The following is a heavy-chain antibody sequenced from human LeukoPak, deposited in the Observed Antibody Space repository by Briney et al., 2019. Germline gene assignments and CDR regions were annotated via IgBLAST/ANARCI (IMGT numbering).Heavy chain of an antibody. CDR3: AKQLGYCSDGSCYFPY. J-gene: IGHJ4*02. D-gene: IGHD2-15*01. V-gene: IGHV3-23*01. CDR1: GLPFTSSA. CDR2: IRNNGGYT. Sequence: GGSLNPPCEAPGLPFTSSAMSWVRQPPGKGLEWAQAIRNNGGYTYYAASVKGRFTISRDNSKSTLCLKMNSLRAEDTAVNYCAKQLGYCSDGSCYFPYWGQGTLVTVSS.